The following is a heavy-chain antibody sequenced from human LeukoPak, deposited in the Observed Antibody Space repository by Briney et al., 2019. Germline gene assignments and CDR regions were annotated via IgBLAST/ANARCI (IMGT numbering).Heavy chain of an antibody. V-gene: IGHV4-30-2*01. CDR3: ARVWGIAVAGTGGGFDY. CDR1: GGSISSGGYY. CDR2: IYHSGST. D-gene: IGHD6-19*01. J-gene: IGHJ4*02. Sequence: PSETLSLTCTVSGGSISSGGYYWSWIRQPPGKGLEWIGYIYHSGSTYYNPSLKSRVTISVDTSKNQFSLKLSSVTAADTAVYYCARVWGIAVAGTGGGFDYWGQGTLVTVSS.